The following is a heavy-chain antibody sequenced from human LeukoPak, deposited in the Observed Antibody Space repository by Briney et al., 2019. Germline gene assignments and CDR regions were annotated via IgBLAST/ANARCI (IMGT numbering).Heavy chain of an antibody. J-gene: IGHJ5*02. CDR2: IRYDGSNK. CDR1: GFTFSSYG. CDR3: ARSGIAAAGTRWFDP. Sequence: GGSLRLSCAASGFTFSSYGMHWVRQAPGKGLEWVAFIRYDGSNKYYADSVKGRFTISRDNSKNTLYLQMNSLRAEDTAVYYCARSGIAAAGTRWFDPWGQGTLVTVSS. D-gene: IGHD6-13*01. V-gene: IGHV3-30*02.